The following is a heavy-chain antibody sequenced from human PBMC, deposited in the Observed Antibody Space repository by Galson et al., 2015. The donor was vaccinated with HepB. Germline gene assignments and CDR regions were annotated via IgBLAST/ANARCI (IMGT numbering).Heavy chain of an antibody. Sequence: SVKVSCKASGGTFSSYAISWVRQAPGQGLEWMGGIIPIFGTANYAQKFQGRVTITADESTSTAYMELSSLRSEDTAVYYCARAPHGSGITMVRGVNYYYYGMDVWGQGTTVTVSS. V-gene: IGHV1-69*13. CDR2: IIPIFGTA. J-gene: IGHJ6*02. CDR3: ARAPHGSGITMVRGVNYYYYGMDV. D-gene: IGHD3-10*01. CDR1: GGTFSSYA.